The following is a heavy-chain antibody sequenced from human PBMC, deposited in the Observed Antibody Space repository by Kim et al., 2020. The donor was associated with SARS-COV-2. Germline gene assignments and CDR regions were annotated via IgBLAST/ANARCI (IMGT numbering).Heavy chain of an antibody. J-gene: IGHJ4*02. CDR1: GFTFGDYA. CDR2: IRSKAYGGTT. Sequence: GGSLRLSCTASGFTFGDYAMSWVRQAPGKGLEWVGFIRSKAYGGTTEYAASVKGRFTISRDDSKIIAYLQMNSLKTEDTAVYYCTRDDFWGGYYTNWGQGTLVTVSS. V-gene: IGHV3-49*04. CDR3: TRDDFWGGYYTN. D-gene: IGHD3-3*01.